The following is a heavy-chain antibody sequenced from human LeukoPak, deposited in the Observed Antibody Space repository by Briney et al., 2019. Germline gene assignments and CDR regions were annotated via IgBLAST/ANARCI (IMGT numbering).Heavy chain of an antibody. CDR3: TTGLKRIAAAGTSDY. D-gene: IGHD6-13*01. Sequence: AGGSLRLSCAASGFNLSSYYMDWVRQAPGKGLEWVGRIKSKTDGGTTDYAAPVKGRFTISRDDSKNTLYLQMNSLKTEDTAVYYCTTGLKRIAAAGTSDYWGQGTLVTVSS. CDR2: IKSKTDGGTT. J-gene: IGHJ4*02. V-gene: IGHV3-15*01. CDR1: GFNLSSYY.